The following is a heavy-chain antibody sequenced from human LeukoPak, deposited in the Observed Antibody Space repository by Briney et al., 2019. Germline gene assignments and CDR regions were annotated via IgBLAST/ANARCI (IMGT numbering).Heavy chain of an antibody. J-gene: IGHJ2*01. Sequence: GASVKVSCKASGYTFTSYAMNWVRQAPGQGLEWMGRISPILGVNYYTQKFQGRVTISADKSMITAYMDLSNVTSEDTAVYYCAAVYDGAAGYFDLWGRGTLISVSS. D-gene: IGHD3-16*01. CDR2: ISPILGVN. CDR1: GYTFTSYA. CDR3: AAVYDGAAGYFDL. V-gene: IGHV1-69*04.